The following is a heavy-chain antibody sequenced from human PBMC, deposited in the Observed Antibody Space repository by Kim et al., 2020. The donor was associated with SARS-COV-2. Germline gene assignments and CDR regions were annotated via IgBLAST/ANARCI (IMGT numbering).Heavy chain of an antibody. CDR1: GFTFSNAW. J-gene: IGHJ4*02. V-gene: IGHV3-15*01. D-gene: IGHD3-10*01. CDR3: TTDSPYYGSGPLSGY. Sequence: GGSLRLSCAASGFTFSNAWMTWVRQAPGKGLEWVGRIKSKTDGGTTDYAAPVRGRFTVSRDDSKNTLYLQMNSLKTEDTAVYYCTTDSPYYGSGPLSGYWGQGTLVTVSS. CDR2: IKSKTDGGTT.